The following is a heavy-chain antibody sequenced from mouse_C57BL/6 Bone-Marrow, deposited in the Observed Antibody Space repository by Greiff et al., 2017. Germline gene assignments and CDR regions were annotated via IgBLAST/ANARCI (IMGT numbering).Heavy chain of an antibody. J-gene: IGHJ3*01. V-gene: IGHV5-15*01. D-gene: IGHD3-2*02. CDR3: ASSPGPFAY. Sequence: EVMLVESGGGLVQPGGSLKLSCAASGFTFSDYGMAWVRQAPRKGPEWVAFISNLAYSIYYADTVTGRFTISRENAKNTLYLEMSSLRSEDTAMYYCASSPGPFAYWGQGTLVTVSA. CDR2: ISNLAYSI. CDR1: GFTFSDYG.